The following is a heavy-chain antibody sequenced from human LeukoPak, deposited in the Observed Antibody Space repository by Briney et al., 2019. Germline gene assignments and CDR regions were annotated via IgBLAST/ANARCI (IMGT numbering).Heavy chain of an antibody. CDR1: GFTFSSYS. CDR3: ARDLRHPVGGTSY. V-gene: IGHV3-21*01. CDR2: ISPSSNYI. D-gene: IGHD4-23*01. Sequence: GGSLRLSCAASGFTFSSYSMNWVRQAPGKGLEWVSSISPSSNYIYYADSVKGRFTISRDNAKTSQYLQMNSLRAEDTAVYYCARDLRHPVGGTSYWGQGTLVTVSS. J-gene: IGHJ4*02.